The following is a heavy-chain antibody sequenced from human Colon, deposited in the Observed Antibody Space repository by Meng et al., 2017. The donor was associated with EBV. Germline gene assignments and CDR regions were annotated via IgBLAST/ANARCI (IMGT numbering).Heavy chain of an antibody. J-gene: IGHJ4*02. CDR2: VRYSGTA. Sequence: QRQLEESGAGLGKPSETLSLTCTVSGGSLDNSDYFWDWIRQPPGKGLEWIGSVRYSGTAYCNPSLTSRVTISVDTSKNQFSLNLSSLTAADTAVYYCARHVYGDSYGFWGQGTLVTVSS. CDR3: ARHVYGDSYGF. D-gene: IGHD4-17*01. V-gene: IGHV4-39*01. CDR1: GGSLDNSDYF.